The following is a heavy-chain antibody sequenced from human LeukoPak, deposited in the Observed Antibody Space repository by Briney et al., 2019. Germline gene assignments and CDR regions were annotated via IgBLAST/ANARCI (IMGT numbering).Heavy chain of an antibody. D-gene: IGHD3-9*01. Sequence: EWVSSISSSSXYIYYADSVKGRFTISRDNDKNSLYLQMNSLRAEDTAVYYCARDQGANYDILTGPPASLYYYGMDVWGQGTTVTVSS. CDR3: ARDQGANYDILTGPPASLYYYGMDV. V-gene: IGHV3-21*01. CDR2: ISSSSXYI. J-gene: IGHJ6*02.